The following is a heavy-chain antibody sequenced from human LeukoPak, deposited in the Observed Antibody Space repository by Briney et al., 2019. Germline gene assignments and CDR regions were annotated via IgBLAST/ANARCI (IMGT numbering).Heavy chain of an antibody. D-gene: IGHD5-24*01. V-gene: IGHV1-46*01. Sequence: GASVKVSCKASGYTFTSYGISWVRQAPGQGLEWMGIINPSGGSTSYAQKFQGRVTMTRDTSTSTVYMELSSLRSEDTAVYYCARGIEMATDYWGQGTLVTVSS. CDR2: INPSGGST. J-gene: IGHJ4*02. CDR1: GYTFTSYG. CDR3: ARGIEMATDY.